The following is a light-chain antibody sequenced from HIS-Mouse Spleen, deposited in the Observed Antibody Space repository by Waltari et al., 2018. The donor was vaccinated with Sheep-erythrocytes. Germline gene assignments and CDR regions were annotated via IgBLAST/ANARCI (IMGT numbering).Light chain of an antibody. CDR1: SSAVGGYNY. Sequence: QSALTQPRSVSGSPGQSVTISRPGTSSAVGGYNYVPWYQQHPGKAPKLMIYDVSKRPSGVPDRFSGSKSGNTASLTISGLQAEDEADYYCCSYAGSYNHVFATGTKVTVL. CDR3: CSYAGSYNHV. V-gene: IGLV2-11*01. J-gene: IGLJ1*01. CDR2: DVS.